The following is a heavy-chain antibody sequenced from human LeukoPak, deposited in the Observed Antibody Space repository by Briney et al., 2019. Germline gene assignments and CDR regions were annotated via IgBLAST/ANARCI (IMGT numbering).Heavy chain of an antibody. D-gene: IGHD3-22*01. V-gene: IGHV3-30*02. CDR1: GFIFSSFG. Sequence: GGSLRLSCAASGFIFSSFGMHWVRQGPGKGLEWVAFIRYDESNKYYADSVKGRFTISRDNSKNTVYLQMNSLRGEDTAVYFCARQMIGGRHYYSMDVWGKGTSVTVSS. CDR3: ARQMIGGRHYYSMDV. J-gene: IGHJ6*03. CDR2: IRYDESNK.